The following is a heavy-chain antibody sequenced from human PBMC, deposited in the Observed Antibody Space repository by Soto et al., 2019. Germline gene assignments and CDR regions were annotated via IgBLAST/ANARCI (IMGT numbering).Heavy chain of an antibody. CDR1: RYTFGSSA. D-gene: IGHD4-17*01. CDR3: AGSRGTYGDPNLQH. CDR2: ISGASRYI. Sequence: PGGSMEIASAACRYTFGSSAMNGIRKNTGKGLEWVSSISGASRYIYYADSVKGRFTISRDNAKNSLYLQMNSLRAEDTALYYCAGSRGTYGDPNLQHWGQGTLVTVSS. J-gene: IGHJ1*01. V-gene: IGHV3-21*06.